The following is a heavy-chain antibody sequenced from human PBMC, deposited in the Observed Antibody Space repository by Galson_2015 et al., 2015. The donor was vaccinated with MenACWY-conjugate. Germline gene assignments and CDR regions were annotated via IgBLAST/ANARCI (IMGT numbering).Heavy chain of an antibody. CDR3: ATMVRGLLGPFDD. D-gene: IGHD3-10*01. Sequence: SLRLSCAASRFTVSPNYMSWVRQAPGKGLEWVSVIYSGGSTYYGDSVKGRFTISRDNSKNMLYLQMNSLRADDTAIYYCATMVRGLLGPFDDWGQGTLVTVSS. V-gene: IGHV3-66*02. CDR1: RFTVSPNY. J-gene: IGHJ4*02. CDR2: IYSGGST.